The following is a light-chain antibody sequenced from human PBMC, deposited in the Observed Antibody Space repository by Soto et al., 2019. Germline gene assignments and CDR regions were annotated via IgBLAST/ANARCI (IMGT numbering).Light chain of an antibody. CDR1: QGIRNY. V-gene: IGKV1-17*01. CDR3: LQHNTYPYT. J-gene: IGKJ2*01. Sequence: IQMTQSPSSLSASVGDTVTVTCRASQGIRNYLNWFQQKPGKAPKRLISVASTLQSGVPSRFSGSRSGTEFTLTISSLQPEDSATYYCLQHNTYPYTFGQGTKLEIK. CDR2: VAS.